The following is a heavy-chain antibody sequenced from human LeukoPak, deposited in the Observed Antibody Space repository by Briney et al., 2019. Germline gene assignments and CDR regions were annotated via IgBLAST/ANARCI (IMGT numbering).Heavy chain of an antibody. Sequence: SETLSLTCTVSGYYINAGYYWGCIRQTPGKGLEWIGSIYHSGTTYYNPSLKSRVTISRDTSKNQFSLKLNSVTAADTAIYYCARGSSSSWDIWGQGTLVTVSS. CDR2: IYHSGTT. D-gene: IGHD2-2*01. V-gene: IGHV4-38-2*02. CDR1: GYYINAGYY. J-gene: IGHJ4*02. CDR3: ARGSSSSWDI.